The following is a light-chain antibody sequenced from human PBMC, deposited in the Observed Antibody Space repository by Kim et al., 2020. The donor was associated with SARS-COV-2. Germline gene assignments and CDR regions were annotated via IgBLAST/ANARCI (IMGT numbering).Light chain of an antibody. CDR3: QQSGT. CDR1: QSVSSSY. J-gene: IGKJ1*01. CDR2: GAS. Sequence: EIVLTQSPGTLSLSPGERATLSCRASQSVSSSYLAWYQQKPGQAPRLLIYGASRRTPGTPDRFSGSGSGTDFTLTISRLEPEDFAVYYCQQSGTFGQGTKVEIK. V-gene: IGKV3-20*01.